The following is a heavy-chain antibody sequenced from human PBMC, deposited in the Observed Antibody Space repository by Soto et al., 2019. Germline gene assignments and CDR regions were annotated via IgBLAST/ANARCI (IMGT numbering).Heavy chain of an antibody. CDR1: GYIFTDYG. CDR2: ISAYNGNT. J-gene: IGHJ5*02. Sequence: QVQLVQSGAEVKKPGASVKVSCKASGYIFTDYGFSWVRQAPGQGLEWMGRISAYNGNTNYAQKFQGRVTMATDTSTSTGYMELRSLRSDDTAVYYCARDPATGWFDPWGQGTLVTVSS. CDR3: ARDPATGWFDP. V-gene: IGHV1-18*01.